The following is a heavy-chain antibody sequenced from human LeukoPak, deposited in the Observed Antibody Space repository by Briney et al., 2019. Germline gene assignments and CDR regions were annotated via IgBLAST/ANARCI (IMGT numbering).Heavy chain of an antibody. CDR2: NVGSGDST. Sequence: GGSLRLSCAAPGFTFSSYAMSWVRQAPGKGLEWVSANVGSGDSTYYADSVKGRFTISRDNSKNTLYLQMNSLRAEDMAVYYCAKAPYYYYASGSYFSYFEYWGQGTLVTVSS. V-gene: IGHV3-23*01. CDR1: GFTFSSYA. J-gene: IGHJ4*02. CDR3: AKAPYYYYASGSYFSYFEY. D-gene: IGHD3-10*01.